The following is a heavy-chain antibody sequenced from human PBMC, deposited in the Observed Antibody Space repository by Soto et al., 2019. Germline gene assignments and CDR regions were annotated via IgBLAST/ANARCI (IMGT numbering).Heavy chain of an antibody. CDR2: IWYDGSNK. V-gene: IGHV3-33*01. Sequence: GGSLRLSCAASGFTFSSYGMHWVRQAPGKGLEWVAVIWYDGSNKYYADSVKGRFTISRDNSKNTLYLQMNSLRAEDTAVYYCARDLYSSGWYGIGYYYYGMDVWGQGTTVTVSS. CDR1: GFTFSSYG. D-gene: IGHD6-19*01. J-gene: IGHJ6*02. CDR3: ARDLYSSGWYGIGYYYYGMDV.